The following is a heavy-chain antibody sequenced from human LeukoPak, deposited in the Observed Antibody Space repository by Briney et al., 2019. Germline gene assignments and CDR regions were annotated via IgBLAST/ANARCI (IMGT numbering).Heavy chain of an antibody. Sequence: GESLQISCKGSGYSFTSYWIGWVRQMPGKGLEWMGIIYPGDSDTRYSPSFQGQVTISADKSISTAYLQWSSLKASDTAMYYCARAPNLKEWAYYFDYWGQGTLVTVSS. V-gene: IGHV5-51*01. CDR1: GYSFTSYW. CDR3: ARAPNLKEWAYYFDY. J-gene: IGHJ4*02. D-gene: IGHD1-26*01. CDR2: IYPGDSDT.